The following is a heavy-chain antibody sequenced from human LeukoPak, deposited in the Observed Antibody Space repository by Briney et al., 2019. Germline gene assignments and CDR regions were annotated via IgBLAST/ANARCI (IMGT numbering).Heavy chain of an antibody. CDR2: ISSSSSYI. V-gene: IGHV3-21*01. Sequence: GGSLRLSCAASGFTFSSYSMNWVRQAPGKGLEWVSSISSSSSYIYYADSMKGRFTISRDNSKNTLYLQMSSLRSEDTAVYYCAKAADDFDIWGQGTMVTVSS. J-gene: IGHJ3*02. CDR3: AKAADDFDI. CDR1: GFTFSSYS.